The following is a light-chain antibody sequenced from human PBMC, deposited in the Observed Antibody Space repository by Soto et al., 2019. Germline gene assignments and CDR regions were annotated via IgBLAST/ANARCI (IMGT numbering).Light chain of an antibody. CDR3: SSYTSSSTLVV. CDR2: DVS. CDR1: SSDVGGYNY. Sequence: QSALTQPASVSGSPGQSITISGTGTSSDVGGYNYVSWYQQHPGKAPKLMIYDVSNRPSGVSNRFSGSKSGNTASLTISGLHAEDEADYYCSSYTSSSTLVVFGGGTKLTVL. J-gene: IGLJ2*01. V-gene: IGLV2-14*01.